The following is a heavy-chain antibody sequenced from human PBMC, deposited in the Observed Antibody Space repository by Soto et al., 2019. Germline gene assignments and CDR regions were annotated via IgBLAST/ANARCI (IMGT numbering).Heavy chain of an antibody. Sequence: PGGSLRLSCAASGFTVTSNYMTWVRQAQGKGLEWVSVIYRSGATYYPDSVRGRFTASRDYSHNTLYLQMDSLRVEDTAVYYCARDSGMIRGSYGVDVWGPGTTVTVSS. V-gene: IGHV3-53*01. D-gene: IGHD3-10*01. J-gene: IGHJ6*02. CDR2: IYRSGAT. CDR3: ARDSGMIRGSYGVDV. CDR1: GFTVTSNY.